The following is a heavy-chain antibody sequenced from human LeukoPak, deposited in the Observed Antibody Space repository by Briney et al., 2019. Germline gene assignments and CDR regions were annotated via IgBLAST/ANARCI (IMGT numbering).Heavy chain of an antibody. CDR1: GFTFSDYY. V-gene: IGHV3-11*06. CDR2: ISSSSSYT. J-gene: IGHJ4*02. CDR3: AKDFSLGGGPPGLDY. D-gene: IGHD3/OR15-3a*01. Sequence: PGGSLRLSCAASGFTFSDYYMSWIRQAPGKGLEWVSYISSSSSYTNYADSVKGRFTISRDNAKNTLYLQMNSLRAEDTAVYYCAKDFSLGGGPPGLDYWGQGTLVTVSS.